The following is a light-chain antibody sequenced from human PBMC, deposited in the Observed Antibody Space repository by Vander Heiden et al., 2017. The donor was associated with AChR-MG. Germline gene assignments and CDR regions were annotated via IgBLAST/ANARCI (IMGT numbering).Light chain of an antibody. Sequence: NFMLTHPHSVSESPWNTVTISCPRSGGNIASNSVQWFQQPPGSAPTTQIFEDNRRPSGVPDPFPGSIDSSANSASLTISGLMTGDEADYYCQSFDNNRLLVFGGGTRLTV. CDR2: EDN. CDR1: GGNIASNS. J-gene: IGLJ3*02. V-gene: IGLV6-57*03. CDR3: QSFDNNRLLV.